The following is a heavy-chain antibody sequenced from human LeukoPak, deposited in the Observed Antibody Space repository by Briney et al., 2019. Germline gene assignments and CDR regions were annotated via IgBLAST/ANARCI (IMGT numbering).Heavy chain of an antibody. J-gene: IGHJ4*02. D-gene: IGHD3-22*01. CDR1: GGSISSGGYY. CDR2: IYYSGST. CDR3: ARGAYYYDSSGFYYPDY. Sequence: SETLSLTCTVSGGSISSGGYYWGWIRQPPGKGLEWIGSIYYSGSTYYNPSLKSRVTISVDTSKNQFSLKLSSVTAADTAVYYCARGAYYYDSSGFYYPDYWGQGTLVTVSS. V-gene: IGHV4-39*07.